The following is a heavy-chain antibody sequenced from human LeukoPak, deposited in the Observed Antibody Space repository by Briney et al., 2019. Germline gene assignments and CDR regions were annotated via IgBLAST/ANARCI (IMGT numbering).Heavy chain of an antibody. CDR3: ARAVEGATTYYFDY. CDR2: IYYSGST. Sequence: SETLSLTCTVSGGSICSYYWSWIRQPPGKGLEWIGYIYYSGSTNYNPSLKSRVTISVYTSKNQFSLKLCSVTAPDTAVYYCARAVEGATTYYFDYWGQGTLVTVSS. CDR1: GGSICSYY. J-gene: IGHJ4*02. V-gene: IGHV4-59*01. D-gene: IGHD1-26*01.